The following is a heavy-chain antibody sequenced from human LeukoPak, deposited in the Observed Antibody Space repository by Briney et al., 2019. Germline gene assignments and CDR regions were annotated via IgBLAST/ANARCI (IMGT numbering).Heavy chain of an antibody. D-gene: IGHD3-22*01. CDR1: GFSLTTSGMC. CDR2: INWYDDK. J-gene: IGHJ4*02. Sequence: GSGPTLANPTQTLTLTCTFSGFSLTTSGMCVSWIRQPPGKALEWLTRINWYDDKYYSTSLKTRLTIYKDTSKNQVVLTMTNMDPVDTATYYCARIRAYYDSSGYPQYYFDYCGQGTLVTVSS. V-gene: IGHV2-70*11. CDR3: ARIRAYYDSSGYPQYYFDY.